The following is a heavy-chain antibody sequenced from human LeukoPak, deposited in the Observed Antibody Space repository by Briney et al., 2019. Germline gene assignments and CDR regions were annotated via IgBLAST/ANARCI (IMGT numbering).Heavy chain of an antibody. V-gene: IGHV4-61*08. D-gene: IGHD3-10*01. Sequence: LETLSLTCTVSSGSFSNGDYYWSWLRQPPGKALEWLGYIYYTGSAYYNPSLAGRVTLSAHTSKNQSSVKLSSVPAADTAVYYCARSQNYYGSGYYWGQRTLVTVSP. CDR1: SGSFSNGDYY. CDR3: ARSQNYYGSGYY. CDR2: IYYTGSA. J-gene: IGHJ4*02.